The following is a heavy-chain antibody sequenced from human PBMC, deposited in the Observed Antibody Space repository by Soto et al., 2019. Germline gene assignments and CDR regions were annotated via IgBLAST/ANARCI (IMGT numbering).Heavy chain of an antibody. V-gene: IGHV3-66*01. CDR1: GFTVSSNY. J-gene: IGHJ6*02. CDR3: ARDQYYDILTGYEYGMDV. Sequence: ESGGGLVQPGGSLRLSCAASGFTVSSNYMSWVRQAPGKGLEWVSVIYSGGSTYYADSVKGRFTISRDNSKNTLYLQMNSLRAEDTAVYYCARDQYYDILTGYEYGMDVWGQGTTVTVSS. D-gene: IGHD3-9*01. CDR2: IYSGGST.